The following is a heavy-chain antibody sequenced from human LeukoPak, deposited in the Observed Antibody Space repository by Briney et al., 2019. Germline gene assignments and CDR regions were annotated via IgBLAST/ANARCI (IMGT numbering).Heavy chain of an antibody. D-gene: IGHD4-23*01. CDR2: IYHSGST. CDR3: ARVSASTVVYDAFDI. J-gene: IGHJ3*02. CDR1: GGSISSGGYY. Sequence: ASETLSLTCTVSGGSISSGGYYWSWIRQPPGKGLEWIGYIYHSGSTYYNPSLKSRVTISVDRSKNQFSLKLSSVTAADTAVYYCARVSASTVVYDAFDIWGQGTMVTVSS. V-gene: IGHV4-30-2*01.